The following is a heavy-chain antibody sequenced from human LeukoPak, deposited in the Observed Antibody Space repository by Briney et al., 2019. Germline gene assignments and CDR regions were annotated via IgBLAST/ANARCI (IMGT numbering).Heavy chain of an antibody. CDR1: GLTFSSYA. J-gene: IGHJ5*02. CDR2: ISGSGGST. CDR3: AKDLSVARFSFDVGNWFDP. D-gene: IGHD6-6*01. Sequence: GSLRLSCAASGLTFSSYAMSWVRQAPGKGLEWVSAISGSGGSTYYADSVKGRFTISRDNSKNTLYLQMNSLRAEDTAVYYCAKDLSVARFSFDVGNWFDPWGQGTLVTVSS. V-gene: IGHV3-23*01.